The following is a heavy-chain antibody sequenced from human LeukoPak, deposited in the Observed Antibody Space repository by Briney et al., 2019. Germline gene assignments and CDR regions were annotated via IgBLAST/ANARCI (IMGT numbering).Heavy chain of an antibody. CDR3: AREGYYGSGSPPSLYFDY. J-gene: IGHJ4*02. V-gene: IGHV3-30*03. D-gene: IGHD3-10*01. Sequence: GGSLRLSCAASGFTFSSYWMNWARQAPGKGLEWVAVTSSDLNVKLYADSVKGRFTISRDNSRSTLYLQMNSLRPEDTAIYYCAREGYYGSGSPPSLYFDYWGQGTLVTVSS. CDR2: TSSDLNVK. CDR1: GFTFSSYW.